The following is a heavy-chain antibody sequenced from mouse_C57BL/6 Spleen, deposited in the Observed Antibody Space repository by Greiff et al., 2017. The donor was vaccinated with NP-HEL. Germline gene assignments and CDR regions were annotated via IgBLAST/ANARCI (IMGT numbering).Heavy chain of an antibody. CDR3: VRHATIYYEYDGGFAY. D-gene: IGHD2-4*01. V-gene: IGHV10-1*01. J-gene: IGHJ3*01. CDR2: IRSKSNNYAT. CDR1: GFSFNTYA. Sequence: EVKLVESGGGLVQPKGSLKLSCAASGFSFNTYAMNWVRQAPGKGFEWVARIRSKSNNYATYYADSVKDRFTISRDDSESMLYLQMNNLKTEDTAMYYCVRHATIYYEYDGGFAYWGQGTLVTVSA.